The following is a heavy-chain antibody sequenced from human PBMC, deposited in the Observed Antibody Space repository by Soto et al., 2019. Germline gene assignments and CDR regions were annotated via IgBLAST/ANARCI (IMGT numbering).Heavy chain of an antibody. CDR3: ATERNYYDSSGYYVYYYGIDV. CDR2: IIPIFGTA. J-gene: IGHJ6*01. CDR1: GATFSSYA. V-gene: IGHV1-69*01. Sequence: SVKVSCNVSGATFSSYAISWVRQAPGQGLEWMGGIIPIFGTANYAQKFQGRVTITADESTSTAYMELSSLRSEDTAVYYCATERNYYDSSGYYVYYYGIDVWGQGPTVTVSP. D-gene: IGHD3-22*01.